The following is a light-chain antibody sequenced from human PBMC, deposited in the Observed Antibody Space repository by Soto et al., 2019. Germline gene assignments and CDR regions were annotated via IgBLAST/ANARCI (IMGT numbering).Light chain of an antibody. CDR3: QQYDTYPWT. J-gene: IGKJ1*01. CDR1: QSINSW. V-gene: IGKV1-5*03. Sequence: DIQMTQSPSTLSASVGDRVTIACRASQSINSWLAWYQQKPGKAPKLLIYKASSLETGVPSRFTGSRSGTEFTLTINSLQPDDFATYYCQQYDTYPWTFGQGTKVEIK. CDR2: KAS.